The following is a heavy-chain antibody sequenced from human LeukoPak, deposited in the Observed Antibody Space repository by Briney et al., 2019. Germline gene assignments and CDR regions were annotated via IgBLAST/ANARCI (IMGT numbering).Heavy chain of an antibody. CDR1: GGSFSGYY. CDR3: ARAFPGPRPWYFDL. CDR2: INHSGST. D-gene: IGHD7-27*01. J-gene: IGHJ2*01. Sequence: SETLSLTCAVYGGSFSGYYWSWIRHPPGKGLEWIGEINHSGSTNYNPSLKSRVTISVDTSKNQFSLKLSSVTAADTAVYYCARAFPGPRPWYFDLWGRGTLVTVSS. V-gene: IGHV4-34*01.